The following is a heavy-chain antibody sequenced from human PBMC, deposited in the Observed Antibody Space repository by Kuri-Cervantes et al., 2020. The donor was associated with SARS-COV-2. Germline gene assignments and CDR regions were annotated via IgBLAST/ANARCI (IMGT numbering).Heavy chain of an antibody. Sequence: ASVKVSCKASGYTFTGYYMHWVRQAPGKGLEWMGGFDPEDGETIYAQKFQGRVTMTEDTSTDTAYMELSSLRSEDTAVYYCATDLLSCARWCMDVWGKGTTVTVSS. J-gene: IGHJ6*03. CDR1: GYTFTGYY. CDR2: FDPEDGET. CDR3: ATDLLSCARWCMDV. D-gene: IGHD2-21*01. V-gene: IGHV1-24*01.